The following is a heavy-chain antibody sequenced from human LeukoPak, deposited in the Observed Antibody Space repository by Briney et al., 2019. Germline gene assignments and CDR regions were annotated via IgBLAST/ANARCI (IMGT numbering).Heavy chain of an antibody. CDR1: GFTFTTFA. Sequence: GGSLRLSCAASGFTFTTFAMTWVRQAPGKGLEWVTAISGSGDSTYYADSVKGRFTISRDNSKNTLYLQMNSLRAEDTAVYYCARASYSSGWLVDYWGQGTLVTVSS. CDR2: ISGSGDST. CDR3: ARASYSSGWLVDY. D-gene: IGHD6-19*01. J-gene: IGHJ4*02. V-gene: IGHV3-23*01.